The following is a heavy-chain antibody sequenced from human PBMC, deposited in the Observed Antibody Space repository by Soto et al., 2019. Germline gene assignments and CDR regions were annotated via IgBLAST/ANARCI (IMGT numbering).Heavy chain of an antibody. CDR2: ISYDGSNK. CDR3: SRDLGYYGMDV. Sequence: QVQLVESGGAVVQPGRSLRLSCAASGFTFSSYAMHWVRQAPGKGLECVAVISYDGSNKYYADSVKGRFTISRDNSKNTLYLQMNSLRAEDTAVYYCSRDLGYYGMDVWCQGTTVTVSS. D-gene: IGHD3-16*01. CDR1: GFTFSSYA. J-gene: IGHJ6*02. V-gene: IGHV3-30-3*01.